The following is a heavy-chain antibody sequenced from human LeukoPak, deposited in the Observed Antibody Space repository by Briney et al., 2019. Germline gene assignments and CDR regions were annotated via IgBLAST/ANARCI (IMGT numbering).Heavy chain of an antibody. D-gene: IGHD5-24*01. CDR2: IYYSGST. V-gene: IGHV4-39*07. J-gene: IGHJ4*02. CDR1: GGSISSSSYY. Sequence: SETLSLTCTVSGGSISSSSYYWGWIRQPPGKGLGWIGSIYYSGSTYYNPSLKSRVTISVDTSKNQFSLKLSSVTAADTAVYYCAREEMATISYWGQGTLVTVSS. CDR3: AREEMATISY.